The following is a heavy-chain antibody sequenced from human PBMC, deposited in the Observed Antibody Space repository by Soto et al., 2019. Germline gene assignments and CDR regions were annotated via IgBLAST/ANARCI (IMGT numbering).Heavy chain of an antibody. V-gene: IGHV4-39*01. CDR3: ARQGYCSGGSCRVYDY. J-gene: IGHJ4*02. CDR2: IYYSGST. Sequence: SETLSLTCTVSGGSISSSSYYWGWIRQPPGKGLEWIGSIYYSGSTYYNPSLKSRVTISVDTSNNEFSLKLSSVTAADTAVYYCARQGYCSGGSCRVYDYWGQGTLVTVSS. CDR1: GGSISSSSYY. D-gene: IGHD2-15*01.